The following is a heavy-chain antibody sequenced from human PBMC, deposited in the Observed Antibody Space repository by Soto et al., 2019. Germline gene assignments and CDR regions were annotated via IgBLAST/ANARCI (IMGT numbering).Heavy chain of an antibody. CDR3: AKDIGS. CDR1: GFTFDDYA. Sequence: VQLVESGGGLVQPGRSLRLSCAASGFTFDDYAMHWVRQPPGKGLEWVSGISWNSGSIGYADSVKGRFTISRDNAKNSLYLQMNSLRAEDTALYYCAKDIGSWGQGTLVTVSS. V-gene: IGHV3-9*01. CDR2: ISWNSGSI. J-gene: IGHJ4*02.